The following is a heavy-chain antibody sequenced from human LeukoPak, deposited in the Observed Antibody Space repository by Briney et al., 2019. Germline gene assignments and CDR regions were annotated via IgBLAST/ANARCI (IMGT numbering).Heavy chain of an antibody. Sequence: GGSLRLSCAASGFTFSSYEVNWVRQAPGKGLEWVSYISSSGSTIYYADSVKGRFTISRDNAKNSLYLQMNSLRAEDTAVYYCARASGDYVFWGQGTLVTVSS. V-gene: IGHV3-48*03. J-gene: IGHJ4*02. CDR1: GFTFSSYE. CDR3: ARASGDYVF. D-gene: IGHD4-17*01. CDR2: ISSSGSTI.